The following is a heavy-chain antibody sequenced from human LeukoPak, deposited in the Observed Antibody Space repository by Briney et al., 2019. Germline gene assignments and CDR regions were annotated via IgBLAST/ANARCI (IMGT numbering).Heavy chain of an antibody. CDR2: TSSSSSTI. J-gene: IGHJ3*02. CDR1: GFTFSSYS. D-gene: IGHD5-12*01. V-gene: IGHV3-48*01. Sequence: GGSLRLSCAASGFTFSSYSMNWVRQALGKGLEWVSYTSSSSSTIYYADSVKGRFTISRDNAKNALYLQMNSLRAEDTAVYYCAGVVATPDDAFDIWGQGTMVTVSS. CDR3: AGVVATPDDAFDI.